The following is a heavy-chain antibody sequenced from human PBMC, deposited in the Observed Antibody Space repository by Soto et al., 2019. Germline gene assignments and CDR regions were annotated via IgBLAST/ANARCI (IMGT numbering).Heavy chain of an antibody. CDR3: ARELRYFDWSIDY. Sequence: QVQLVESGGGVVQPGRSLRLSCAASGFTFSSYAMHWVRQAPGKGLEWVAVISYDGSNKYYADSVKSRFTISRDNSKNTLYLQMNSLRAEDTAVYYCARELRYFDWSIDYWGQGTLVTVSS. CDR2: ISYDGSNK. D-gene: IGHD3-9*01. CDR1: GFTFSSYA. J-gene: IGHJ4*02. V-gene: IGHV3-30-3*01.